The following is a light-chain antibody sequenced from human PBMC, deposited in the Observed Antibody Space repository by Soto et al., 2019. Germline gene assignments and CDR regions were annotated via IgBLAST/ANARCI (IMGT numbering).Light chain of an antibody. CDR2: VNS. V-gene: IGLV1-40*01. Sequence: QAVVTQPPSVSGAPGQRVTISCTGSSSNIGAGYDVHWYQQLPGTAPQLVIYVNSNRPSGVSDRFSGSKSGTSASLAITGLQAEDEADYYCQSYDNSLSGLWVFGGGTKLTVL. CDR3: QSYDNSLSGLWV. CDR1: SSNIGAGYD. J-gene: IGLJ3*02.